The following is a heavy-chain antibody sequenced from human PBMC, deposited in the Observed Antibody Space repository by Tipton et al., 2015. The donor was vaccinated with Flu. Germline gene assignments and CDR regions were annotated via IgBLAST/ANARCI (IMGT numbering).Heavy chain of an antibody. Sequence: VQLVQSGGGLIQPGGSLRLSCAASGFSVSRNYMSWVRQAPGKGLEWVSVIYSGGSTDYADSVKGRFTISRDNSKNTLYLQMNSLRAEDTAVYYCASRRGGDYPYFDYWGQGTLVTVSS. V-gene: IGHV3-53*01. CDR3: ASRRGGDYPYFDY. CDR2: IYSGGST. CDR1: GFSVSRNY. J-gene: IGHJ4*02. D-gene: IGHD4-17*01.